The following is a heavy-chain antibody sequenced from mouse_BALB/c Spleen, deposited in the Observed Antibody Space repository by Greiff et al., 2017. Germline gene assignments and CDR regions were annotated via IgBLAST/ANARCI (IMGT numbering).Heavy chain of an antibody. V-gene: IGHV14-3*02. CDR2: IDPANGNT. J-gene: IGHJ3*01. D-gene: IGHD2-4*01. CDR1: GFNIKDTY. CDR3: AVDYDRWFAC. Sequence: VQLQQSGAELVKPGASVKLSCTASGFNIKDTYMHWVKQRPEQGLEWIGRIDPANGNTKYDPKFQGKATITADTSSNTAYLQLSSLTSEDTAVYYCAVDYDRWFACWGEGTLVTVSA.